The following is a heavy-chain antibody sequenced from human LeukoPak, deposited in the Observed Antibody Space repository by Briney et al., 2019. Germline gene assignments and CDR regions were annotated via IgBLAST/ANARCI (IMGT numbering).Heavy chain of an antibody. J-gene: IGHJ6*03. Sequence: SETLSLTCTGSGGSISTYYWSWIRQPPGKGLEWVGYIYYSGSTNYNPSLKSRVTISVDTSKNQFSLKLSSVTAADTAVYYCARAPDVYYYYYMDVWGKGTTVTVSS. D-gene: IGHD1-14*01. CDR1: GGSISTYY. CDR2: IYYSGST. CDR3: ARAPDVYYYYYMDV. V-gene: IGHV4-59*01.